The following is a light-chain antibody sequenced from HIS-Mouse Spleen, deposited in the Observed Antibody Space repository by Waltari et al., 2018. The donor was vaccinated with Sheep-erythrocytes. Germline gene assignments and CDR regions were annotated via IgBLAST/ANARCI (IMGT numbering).Light chain of an antibody. J-gene: IGKJ4*01. CDR1: QSISSY. CDR3: QQSYSTPPLT. CDR2: AAS. Sequence: DIQMTQSPSSLSASVGDRVPITCRASQSISSYLNWYQQKPGKAPKLLIYAASRLQSGVPSRFSGSGSGTDFTLTISSLQPEDFATYYCQQSYSTPPLTFGGGTKVEIK. V-gene: IGKV1-39*01.